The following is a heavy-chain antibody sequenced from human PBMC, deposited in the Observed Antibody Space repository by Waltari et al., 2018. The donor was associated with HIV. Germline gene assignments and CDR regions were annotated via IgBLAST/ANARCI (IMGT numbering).Heavy chain of an antibody. D-gene: IGHD2-8*01. J-gene: IGHJ5*02. Sequence: EVQLVESGGGLVQPGGSLRLSCAASGFTFSSSWRSWVRQAPGKGLEWVANIKQDGSEKYYVDSMKGRFTISRDNAKNSLYLQINSLRAEDTAVYYCAGRSPARRLNWFDPWGQGTLVIVSS. CDR1: GFTFSSSW. V-gene: IGHV3-7*01. CDR3: AGRSPARRLNWFDP. CDR2: IKQDGSEK.